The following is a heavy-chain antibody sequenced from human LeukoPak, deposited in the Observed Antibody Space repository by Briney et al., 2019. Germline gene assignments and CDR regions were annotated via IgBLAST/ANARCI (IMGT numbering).Heavy chain of an antibody. J-gene: IGHJ6*02. D-gene: IGHD3-22*01. Sequence: SETLSLTCTVSGGSISSYYWSWIRQPAGKGLEWIGRIYTSGSTNYNPSLKSRVTMSVDTSKNQFSLKLSSVTAADTAVYYCARDGYDSSGYSYYYYYGMDVWGQGTTVTVSS. CDR1: GGSISSYY. CDR2: IYTSGST. CDR3: ARDGYDSSGYSYYYYYGMDV. V-gene: IGHV4-4*07.